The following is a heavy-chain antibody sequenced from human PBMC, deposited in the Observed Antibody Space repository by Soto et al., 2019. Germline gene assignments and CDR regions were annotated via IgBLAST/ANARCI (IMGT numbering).Heavy chain of an antibody. CDR1: GFTFSIYA. Sequence: GSLILSSASSGFTFSIYAMSWVRQSPGKGLEWVSAISGSGSSTYYADSLKGRFTISRDNSKNTLYLQMNSLRAEDTAVYYCAKQAAGLYYWGQGTLVTVSS. J-gene: IGHJ4*02. CDR3: AKQAAGLYY. CDR2: ISGSGSST. D-gene: IGHD6-13*01. V-gene: IGHV3-23*01.